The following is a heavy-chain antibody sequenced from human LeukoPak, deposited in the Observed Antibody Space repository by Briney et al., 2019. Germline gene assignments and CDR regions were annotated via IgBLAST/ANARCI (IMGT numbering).Heavy chain of an antibody. Sequence: GASVKVSCKASGYTFTDYYIHWVRQAPGQGLEWMGWINPNSGGGNYAQSFQGRVTMPSDTSSRTAYMELSSLTSDDTAVYYCARGSGYTFGSNSFDYWGQGTLVTVSS. D-gene: IGHD5-18*01. V-gene: IGHV1-2*02. CDR2: INPNSGGG. CDR1: GYTFTDYY. CDR3: ARGSGYTFGSNSFDY. J-gene: IGHJ4*02.